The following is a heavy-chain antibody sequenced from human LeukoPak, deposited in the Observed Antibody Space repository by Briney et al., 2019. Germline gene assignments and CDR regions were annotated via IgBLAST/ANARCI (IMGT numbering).Heavy chain of an antibody. CDR1: GFTVSDYS. CDR2: FGIRSYNT. D-gene: IGHD2-15*01. J-gene: IGHJ4*02. Sequence: GGSLRLSCAASGFTVSDYSMRWVRQAAGEGRESISYFGIRSYNTKYANSVKGRFTISGDSAKNSVFLLMNNLRVDDTAVYYCARDHRCAFDNWGQGTLVTVSS. V-gene: IGHV3-11*06. CDR3: ARDHRCAFDN.